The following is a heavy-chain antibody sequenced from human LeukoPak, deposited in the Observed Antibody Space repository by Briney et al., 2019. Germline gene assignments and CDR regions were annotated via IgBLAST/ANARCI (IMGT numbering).Heavy chain of an antibody. V-gene: IGHV4-39*01. D-gene: IGHD1-26*01. CDR2: IYYSGST. CDR1: GGSISSRSSY. Sequence: SETLSLTCTVSGGSISSRSSYWGWIRQPSGKGLEWIGSIYYSGSTHYSPSLRSRVTISADTSDNQFSLRLSSVTAADTAVYYCARQFYSGNFYVGDFDYWGQGTLVTVSS. CDR3: ARQFYSGNFYVGDFDY. J-gene: IGHJ4*02.